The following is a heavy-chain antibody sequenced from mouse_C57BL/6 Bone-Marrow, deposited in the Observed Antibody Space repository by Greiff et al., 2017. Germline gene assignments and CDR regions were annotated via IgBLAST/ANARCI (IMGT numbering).Heavy chain of an antibody. J-gene: IGHJ2*01. CDR2: IHPSDSDT. CDR1: GYTFTSYW. D-gene: IGHD1-1*01. V-gene: IGHV1-74*01. CDR3: ARGSGITTVVPYYFDY. Sequence: QVQLQQPGAELVKPGASVKVSCKASGYTFTSYWMHWVKQRPGQGLEWIGRIHPSDSDTNYNQKFKGKATLTVDKSSSTAYMQLSSLTSEDSAVYFCARGSGITTVVPYYFDYWGQGTTLTVSS.